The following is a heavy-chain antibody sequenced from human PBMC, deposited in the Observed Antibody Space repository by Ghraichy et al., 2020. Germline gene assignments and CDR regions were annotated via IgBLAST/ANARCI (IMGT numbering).Heavy chain of an antibody. CDR3: TRGRHSYSSTWYWGFDP. J-gene: IGHJ5*02. D-gene: IGHD6-13*01. Sequence: GSLRLSCNVSGGSVSDYYWSWIRQPPVKGLEWIGYVFSSGSTKYNPSLKSRVTISIDTSKNQFSLKLSSVIAADTAMYYCTRGRHSYSSTWYWGFDPWGQGILVTVSS. CDR2: VFSSGST. V-gene: IGHV4-59*02. CDR1: GGSVSDYY.